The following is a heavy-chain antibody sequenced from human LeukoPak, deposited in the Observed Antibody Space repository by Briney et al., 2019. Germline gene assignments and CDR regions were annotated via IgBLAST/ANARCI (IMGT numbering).Heavy chain of an antibody. V-gene: IGHV1-69*13. CDR1: GGTFSSYA. J-gene: IGHJ6*02. D-gene: IGHD3-3*01. CDR2: IIPIFGTA. CDR3: ARAIPIFGVVNHYYYGMDV. Sequence: SVKVSCKASGGTFSSYAISWVRQAPGQGLEWMGGIIPIFGTANYAQKFQGRVTITADESTSTAYMELSSLRSEDTAVYYCARAIPIFGVVNHYYYGMDVWGQGTTVTVSS.